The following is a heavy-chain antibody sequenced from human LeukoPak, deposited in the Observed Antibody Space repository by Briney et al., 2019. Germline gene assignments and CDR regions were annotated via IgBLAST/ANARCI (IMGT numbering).Heavy chain of an antibody. CDR1: GVSISSSSYY. V-gene: IGHV4-39*01. Sequence: SETLSLTCTVSGVSISSSSYYWGWIRQPPGKGLEWIGSIYYSGSTYYNPSLKSRVTISVDTSKNQFPLKLSSVTAADTAVCYCARRYLWFEDYWGQGTLVTVSS. J-gene: IGHJ4*02. D-gene: IGHD3-10*01. CDR3: ARRYLWFEDY. CDR2: IYYSGST.